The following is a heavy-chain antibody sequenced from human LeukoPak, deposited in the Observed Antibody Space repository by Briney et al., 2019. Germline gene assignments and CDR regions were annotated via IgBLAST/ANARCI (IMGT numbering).Heavy chain of an antibody. Sequence: PGGSLRLSCAASGFTFSSNGMHWVRQAPGKGLEWVAVISYDGSSKYYADSVKGRFTISRDNSKNTLYLQMNSLRAEDTAVYYCAREGDAFDIWGQGTMVTVSS. CDR1: GFTFSSNG. CDR2: ISYDGSSK. CDR3: AREGDAFDI. J-gene: IGHJ3*02. V-gene: IGHV3-30*03.